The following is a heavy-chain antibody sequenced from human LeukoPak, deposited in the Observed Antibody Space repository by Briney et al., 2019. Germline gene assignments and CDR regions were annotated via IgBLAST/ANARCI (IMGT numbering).Heavy chain of an antibody. V-gene: IGHV1-69*06. CDR3: ATTTVTTLVY. CDR1: GGTFSSYA. D-gene: IGHD4-17*01. Sequence: GASVKVSCKASGGTFSSYAISWVRQAPGQGLEWMGGIIPIFGTANYAQKFQGRVTITPDKSTSTAYMELSSLRSEDTAVYYCATTTVTTLVYWGQGTLVTVSS. J-gene: IGHJ4*02. CDR2: IIPIFGTA.